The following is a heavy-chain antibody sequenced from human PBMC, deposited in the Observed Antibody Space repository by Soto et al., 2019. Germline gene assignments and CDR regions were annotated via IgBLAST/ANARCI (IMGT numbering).Heavy chain of an antibody. V-gene: IGHV1-69*13. CDR2: IIPIFGTA. CDR3: ARAAIVVVPPLYYYYGMDV. D-gene: IGHD2-2*01. Sequence: SVKVSCKASGGTFSSYAISWVRQAPGQGLEWMGGIIPIFGTANYAQKFQGRVTITADESTSTAYMELSSLRSEDTAVYYCARAAIVVVPPLYYYYGMDVWGQGPTLTVSS. J-gene: IGHJ6*02. CDR1: GGTFSSYA.